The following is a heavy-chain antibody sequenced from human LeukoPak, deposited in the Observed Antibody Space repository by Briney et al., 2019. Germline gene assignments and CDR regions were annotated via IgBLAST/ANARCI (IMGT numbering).Heavy chain of an antibody. Sequence: PGGSLRLSCVASGFTFTNAWMSWVRQAPGKGLEWVGRIKSKTDGGTTDYAAPVKGRFTISRDDSKNMLYLQMNSLKTEDTAVYYCTTAAEQWLDFDYWGQGTLVTVSS. CDR2: IKSKTDGGTT. D-gene: IGHD6-19*01. J-gene: IGHJ4*02. CDR1: GFTFTNAW. CDR3: TTAAEQWLDFDY. V-gene: IGHV3-15*01.